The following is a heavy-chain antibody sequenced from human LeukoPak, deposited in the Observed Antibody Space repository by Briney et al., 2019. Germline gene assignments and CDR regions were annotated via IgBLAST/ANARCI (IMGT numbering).Heavy chain of an antibody. CDR1: GFTFSSYA. D-gene: IGHD2-8*01. V-gene: IGHV3-30*04. Sequence: GGSLRLSCAASGFTFSSYAMHWVRQAPGKGLEWVAVISYDGSNKYYADSVKGRFSISRDSSKNILYLQMNSLRAEDTAVYYCAKDRCSNGVGCYYYYMDVWGKGTTVTISS. J-gene: IGHJ6*03. CDR3: AKDRCSNGVGCYYYYMDV. CDR2: ISYDGSNK.